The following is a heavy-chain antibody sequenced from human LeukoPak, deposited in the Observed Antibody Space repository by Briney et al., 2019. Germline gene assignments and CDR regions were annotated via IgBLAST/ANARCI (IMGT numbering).Heavy chain of an antibody. V-gene: IGHV3-7*01. D-gene: IGHD2-15*01. CDR2: IKQDGSEK. J-gene: IGHJ4*02. CDR1: GFTFSSYW. CDR3: ARAPKYCSGGSCYLSY. Sequence: GGSLRPSCAASGFTFSSYWMSWVRQAPGKGLEWVANIKQDGSEKYYVDSVKGRFTISRDNAKNSLYLQMNSLRAEDTAVYYCARAPKYCSGGSCYLSYWGQGTLVTVSS.